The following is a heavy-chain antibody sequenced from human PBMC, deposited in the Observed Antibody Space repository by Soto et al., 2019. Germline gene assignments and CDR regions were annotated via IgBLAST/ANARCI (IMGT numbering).Heavy chain of an antibody. CDR3: ATSEYSSNWYYFYY. CDR1: GFTFSNYG. V-gene: IGHV3-30*03. CDR2: ISYDGSNK. J-gene: IGHJ4*02. D-gene: IGHD6-13*01. Sequence: QVQLVESGGGVVQPGRSLRLSCVASGFTFSNYGMHWVRQGPGKGLEWVAVISYDGSNKYYADSVRGRFTISRDNSKNTLYLQMNSLRAEDTAGYYFATSEYSSNWYYFYYWGQGTLVTVSS.